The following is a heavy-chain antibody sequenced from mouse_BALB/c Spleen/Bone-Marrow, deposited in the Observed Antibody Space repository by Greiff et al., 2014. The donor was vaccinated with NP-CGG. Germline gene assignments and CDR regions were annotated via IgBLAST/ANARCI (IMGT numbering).Heavy chain of an antibody. V-gene: IGHV1S30*01. J-gene: IGHJ3*01. CDR1: GYSFTGYY. Sequence: VQLQQSGPELVKPGPSVKISCKASGYSFTGYYMHWVKQSHGKSLEWIGEINPYNGGTSYNYRFKGKATLTVYTASSPSFKILPSLTSENSLVYYCARQLYGNYAYWGQGTLVTVSA. D-gene: IGHD2-10*02. CDR3: ARQLYGNYAY. CDR2: INPYNGGT.